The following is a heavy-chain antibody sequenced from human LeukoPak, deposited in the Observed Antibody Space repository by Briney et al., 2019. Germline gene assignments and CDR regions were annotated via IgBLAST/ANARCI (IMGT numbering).Heavy chain of an antibody. D-gene: IGHD3-22*01. V-gene: IGHV3-7*01. CDR3: ARERSGTYYYDSSGYYYFDY. Sequence: PGGSLRLSCAASGFTFSSYWMSWVRQAPGKGLEWVANIKQDGSEKYYVDSVKGRFTISRGNAKNSLYLQMNSLRAEDTAVYYCARERSGTYYYDSSGYYYFDYWGQGTLVTVSS. CDR2: IKQDGSEK. J-gene: IGHJ4*02. CDR1: GFTFSSYW.